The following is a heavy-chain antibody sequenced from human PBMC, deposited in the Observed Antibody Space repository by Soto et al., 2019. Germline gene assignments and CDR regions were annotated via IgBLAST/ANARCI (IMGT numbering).Heavy chain of an antibody. Sequence: GGSLRLSCAASGFTFSSYWMSWVRQAPGKGLEWVANIKQDGSEKYYVDSVKGRFTISRDNAKNSLYLQMNSLRAEDTAVYYCAREDIVVVPAAIAPYYYYYMDVWGKGTTVTVSS. D-gene: IGHD2-2*01. CDR2: IKQDGSEK. V-gene: IGHV3-7*01. CDR3: AREDIVVVPAAIAPYYYYYMDV. J-gene: IGHJ6*03. CDR1: GFTFSSYW.